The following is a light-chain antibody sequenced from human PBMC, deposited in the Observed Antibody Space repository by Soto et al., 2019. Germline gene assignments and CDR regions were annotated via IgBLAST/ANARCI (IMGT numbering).Light chain of an antibody. Sequence: AIPLTQSPSSLSASVGDLVTISCRASQGIGNDLAWYQQKPGKAPRLLIFAASNLQSGVPSRFSGSGSGTDFTLTISRLQPEDFATYYCLQRYNFSRTFGQGTKVEIK. CDR1: QGIGND. CDR2: AAS. J-gene: IGKJ1*01. V-gene: IGKV1-6*01. CDR3: LQRYNFSRT.